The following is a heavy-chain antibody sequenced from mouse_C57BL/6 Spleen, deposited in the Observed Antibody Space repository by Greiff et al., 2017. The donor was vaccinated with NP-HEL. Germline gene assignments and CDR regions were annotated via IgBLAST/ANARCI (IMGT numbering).Heavy chain of an antibody. V-gene: IGHV1-81*01. CDR2: IYPRSGNT. CDR3: APLNYYGSSYFDY. Sequence: VQLVESGAELARPGASVKLSCKASGYTFTSYGISWVKQRTGQGLEWIGEIYPRSGNTYYNEKFKGKATLTADKSSSTAYMELRSLTSEDSAVYFCAPLNYYGSSYFDYWGQGTTLTVSS. D-gene: IGHD1-1*01. J-gene: IGHJ2*01. CDR1: GYTFTSYG.